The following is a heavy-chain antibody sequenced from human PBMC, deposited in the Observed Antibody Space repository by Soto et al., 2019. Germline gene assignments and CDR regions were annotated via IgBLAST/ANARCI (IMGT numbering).Heavy chain of an antibody. D-gene: IGHD2-2*01. CDR3: ASSPRGYCSSTSCRELGNYYGMDV. CDR1: GYSFTSYW. CDR2: IDPSDSYT. V-gene: IGHV5-10-1*01. J-gene: IGHJ6*02. Sequence: GEALKISCKGSGYSFTSYWIGRVRQMPGKGLEWMGRIDPSDSYTNYSPSFQGHVTISADKSISTAYLQWSSLKASDTAMYYCASSPRGYCSSTSCRELGNYYGMDVWGQGTTVTVSS.